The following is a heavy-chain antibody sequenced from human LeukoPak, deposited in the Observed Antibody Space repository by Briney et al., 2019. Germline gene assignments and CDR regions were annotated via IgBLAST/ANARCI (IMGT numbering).Heavy chain of an antibody. Sequence: GESLKISCQASGYSFTNYWIAWLRHMPGKGLEWMGTIETVDSHTTYSPSFQGQVTISVDKLIRTAYFQWSSLKASDSAIYYCARGSSTWYFDYWGQGTLVTVSS. D-gene: IGHD6-13*01. V-gene: IGHV5-51*01. CDR2: IETVDSHT. J-gene: IGHJ4*02. CDR3: ARGSSTWYFDY. CDR1: GYSFTNYW.